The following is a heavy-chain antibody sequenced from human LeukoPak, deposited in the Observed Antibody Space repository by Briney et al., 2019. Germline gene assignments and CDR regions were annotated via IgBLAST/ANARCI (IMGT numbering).Heavy chain of an antibody. CDR3: ARGSSGYYWMNY. D-gene: IGHD3-22*01. Sequence: PSETLSLTCTVSGDSISSYYWSWIRQPPGKGLEWVGYIYTSGTTNCNPSLKSRVTISVDTTKNQFSLKLSSVTAADTAVYYCARGSSGYYWMNYWGQGTLVTVSS. CDR1: GDSISSYY. V-gene: IGHV4-4*09. J-gene: IGHJ4*02. CDR2: IYTSGTT.